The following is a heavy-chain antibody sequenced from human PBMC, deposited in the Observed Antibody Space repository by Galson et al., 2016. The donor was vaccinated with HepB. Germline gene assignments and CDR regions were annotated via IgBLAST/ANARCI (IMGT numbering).Heavy chain of an antibody. CDR3: AKGGTVTPGY. J-gene: IGHJ4*02. CDR1: GFTFSSYA. V-gene: IGHV3-23*01. CDR2: ISGGGVST. D-gene: IGHD4-17*01. Sequence: SLRLSCAASGFTFSSYAMSWVRQAPGKGLERVSVISGGGVSTYYADSVKGRFTISRDNSKNTLYLQMNSLRAEDTAVYYCAKGGTVTPGYWGQGTLVTVSS.